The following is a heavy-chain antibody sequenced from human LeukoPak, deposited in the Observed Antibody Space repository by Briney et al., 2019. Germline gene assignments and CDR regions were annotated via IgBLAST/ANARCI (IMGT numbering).Heavy chain of an antibody. Sequence: PGGSLRLSCAASGFTFSSYSMNWVRQAPGKGLEWVSYISSSSSTIYYADSVKGRFTISRDNAKNSLYLQMNSLRAEDTAVYYCARRYYDILTLIDYWGQGTLVTVSS. D-gene: IGHD3-9*01. J-gene: IGHJ4*02. CDR1: GFTFSSYS. CDR3: ARRYYDILTLIDY. V-gene: IGHV3-48*01. CDR2: ISSSSSTI.